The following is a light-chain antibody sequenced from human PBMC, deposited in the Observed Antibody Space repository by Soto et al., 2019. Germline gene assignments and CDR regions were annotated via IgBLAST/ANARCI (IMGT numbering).Light chain of an antibody. V-gene: IGKV3-20*01. CDR3: QYYGKSPPWT. CDR1: QSVSASY. Sequence: EIVLTQSPGTLSLSPGERATLSCRASQSVSASYYLAWYQQKPGQAPRLLIYGTARRATGIPDRFSGSGSGTDFTLTISRLEPEDFAVYYCQYYGKSPPWTFGQGTKVEIK. J-gene: IGKJ1*01. CDR2: GTA.